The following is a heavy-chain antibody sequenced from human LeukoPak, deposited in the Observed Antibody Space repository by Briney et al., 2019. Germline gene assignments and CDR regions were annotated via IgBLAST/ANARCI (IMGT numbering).Heavy chain of an antibody. Sequence: SETLSLTCIVSGGSISSSTYYWGWIRQPPGKGLEWIGSIYYSGSTYYTPSLKSRVTIFVDTSKNQFSLKLSSVTAADTAVYYCARSRGYSYGYSLDYWGQGTLVTVSS. CDR1: GGSISSSTYY. J-gene: IGHJ4*02. CDR3: ARSRGYSYGYSLDY. D-gene: IGHD5-18*01. V-gene: IGHV4-39*01. CDR2: IYYSGST.